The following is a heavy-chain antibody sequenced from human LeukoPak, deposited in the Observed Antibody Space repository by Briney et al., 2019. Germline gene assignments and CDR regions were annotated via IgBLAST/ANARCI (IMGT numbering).Heavy chain of an antibody. Sequence: GGSLRLSCAASGFTFSSYSMNWVRQAPGKGLEWVSSISSSSSYIYYADSVKGRFTISRDNAKNPLYLQMNSLRAEDTAVYYCAREYCSGGSCQYYFDYWGQGTLVTVSS. CDR1: GFTFSSYS. V-gene: IGHV3-21*01. D-gene: IGHD2-15*01. J-gene: IGHJ4*02. CDR3: AREYCSGGSCQYYFDY. CDR2: ISSSSSYI.